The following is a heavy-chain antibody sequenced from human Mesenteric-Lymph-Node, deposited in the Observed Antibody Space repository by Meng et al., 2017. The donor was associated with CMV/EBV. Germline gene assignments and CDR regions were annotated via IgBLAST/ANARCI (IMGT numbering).Heavy chain of an antibody. CDR3: AKDLYKSRGITSRRALGGGFDI. CDR2: INTYNGNT. CDR1: GYTFSSYG. D-gene: IGHD3-10*01. V-gene: IGHV1-18*01. Sequence: ASVKVSCKASGYTFSSYGISWVRQAPGQGLEWMGWINTYNGNTNYAQQLQGRVTMTAETSTSTAHMELRSLTSDDTAVYFCAKDLYKSRGITSRRALGGGFDIWGQGTMVTVSS. J-gene: IGHJ3*02.